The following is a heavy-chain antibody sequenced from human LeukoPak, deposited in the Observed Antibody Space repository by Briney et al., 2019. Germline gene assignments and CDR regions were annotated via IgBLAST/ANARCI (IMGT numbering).Heavy chain of an antibody. CDR3: ARGPPYDFWSGYYSHSYYYYGMDV. V-gene: IGHV1-8*01. D-gene: IGHD3-3*01. Sequence: ASVKVSCKASGYTFTSYDINWVRQATGQGLEWMGWMNPNSGNTGYAQKFQGRFTMTRNTSISTAYMELSSLRSEDTAVYYCARGPPYDFWSGYYSHSYYYYGMDVWGQGTTVTVSS. J-gene: IGHJ6*02. CDR1: GYTFTSYD. CDR2: MNPNSGNT.